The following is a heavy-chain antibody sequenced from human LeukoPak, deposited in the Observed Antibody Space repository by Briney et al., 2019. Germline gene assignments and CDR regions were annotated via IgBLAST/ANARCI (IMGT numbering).Heavy chain of an antibody. V-gene: IGHV3-33*01. CDR1: GFTFSSYG. CDR3: ARGGHYGGNTFYYYGMDV. D-gene: IGHD4-23*01. J-gene: IGHJ6*02. CDR2: IWYDGSNK. Sequence: GGSLRLSCAASGFTFSSYGMHWVRQAPGKGLEWVVVIWYDGSNKYYADSVKGRFTISRDNSKNTLYLQMNSLRAEDTAVYYCARGGHYGGNTFYYYGMDVWGQGTTVTVPS.